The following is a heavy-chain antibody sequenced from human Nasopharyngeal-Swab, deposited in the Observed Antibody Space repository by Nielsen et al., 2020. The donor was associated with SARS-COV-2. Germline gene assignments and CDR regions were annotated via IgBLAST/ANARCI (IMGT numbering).Heavy chain of an antibody. J-gene: IGHJ4*02. CDR2: ISRTYST. CDR3: AKGTGMTYRAIDY. V-gene: IGHV3-23*01. Sequence: GESLKISCAASGFTLSGSPMNWVRQAPGKGLEWVSAISRTYSTYYADSVRGRFTVSRDNSKNTLYLQMSSLRAEDTAVYYCAKGTGMTYRAIDYWGQGTLVTASS. CDR1: GFTLSGSP. D-gene: IGHD1-14*01.